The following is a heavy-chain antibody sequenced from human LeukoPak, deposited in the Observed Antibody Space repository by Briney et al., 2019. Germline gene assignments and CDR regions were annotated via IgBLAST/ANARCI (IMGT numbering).Heavy chain of an antibody. V-gene: IGHV3-23*01. J-gene: IGHJ4*02. CDR3: AKTPIYDYVWGSYRQYYFDY. Sequence: GGSLRLSCAASGFTFSSYAMTWVRQAPGKGLEWVAAISGGGGSTYYADSVKGRFTISRDNSKHTLSLQMDSLRAEDTAVYYCAKTPIYDYVWGSYRQYYFDYWGQGTLVTVSS. CDR1: GFTFSSYA. D-gene: IGHD3-16*02. CDR2: ISGGGGST.